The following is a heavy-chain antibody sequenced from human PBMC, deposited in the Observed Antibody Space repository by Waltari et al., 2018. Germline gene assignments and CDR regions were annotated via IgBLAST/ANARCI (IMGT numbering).Heavy chain of an antibody. CDR3: ARDRRGPNYYGMDV. J-gene: IGHJ6*02. V-gene: IGHV1-69*01. CDR1: GGHFSSYA. CDR2: IIPIFGTA. Sequence: QVQLVQSGAEVKKPGSSVKVSCKASGGHFSSYAISWVRQAPGQGLEWMGGIIPIFGTANYAQKFQGRVTITADESTSTAYMELSSLRSEDTAVYYCARDRRGPNYYGMDVWGQGTTVTVSS.